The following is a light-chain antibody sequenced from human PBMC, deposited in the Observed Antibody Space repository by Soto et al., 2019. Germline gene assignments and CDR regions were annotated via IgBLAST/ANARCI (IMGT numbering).Light chain of an antibody. CDR1: SCSVSSSNS. Sequence: QTVVTQEPSFSLSPGGTVTLTCALISCSVSSSNSPSWYQQTPGQAPRTLIYSTNTRSSGVPDRFSGSILGNKAALTITGTQADDESDYYCGLYMGSGTWLFGGGTKLTVL. V-gene: IGLV8-61*01. J-gene: IGLJ3*02. CDR3: GLYMGSGTWL. CDR2: STN.